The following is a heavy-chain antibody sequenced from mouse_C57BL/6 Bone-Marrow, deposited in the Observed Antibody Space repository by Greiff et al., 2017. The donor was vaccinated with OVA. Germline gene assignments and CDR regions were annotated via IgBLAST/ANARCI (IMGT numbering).Heavy chain of an antibody. D-gene: IGHD1-1*01. CDR3: TAITTERTWFAY. CDR1: GFNIKDDY. V-gene: IGHV14-4*01. J-gene: IGHJ3*01. Sequence: EVKLQQSGAELVRPGASVKLSCTASGFNIKDDYMHWVKQRPEQGLEWIGWIDPENGDTEYASKFQGKATITADTSSNTAYLQLSSLTSEDTAVYYCTAITTERTWFAYWGKGTLVTVSA. CDR2: IDPENGDT.